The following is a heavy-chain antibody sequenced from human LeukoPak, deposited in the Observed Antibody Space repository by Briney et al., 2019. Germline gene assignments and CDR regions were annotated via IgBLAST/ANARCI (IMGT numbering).Heavy chain of an antibody. Sequence: PSGTLSLTCGLSGGPLTSTNWWTWARPPPGKGLEWIGAVHLGGRANYTPPHKSRLTRSVELSANHTPLKLTSVTAADTAVYYCAREGGFYRRLDCSGEGPLVTVSS. CDR2: VHLGGRA. CDR1: GGPLTSTNW. J-gene: IGHJ4*02. V-gene: IGHV4-4*02. D-gene: IGHD3-3*01. CDR3: AREGGFYRRLDC.